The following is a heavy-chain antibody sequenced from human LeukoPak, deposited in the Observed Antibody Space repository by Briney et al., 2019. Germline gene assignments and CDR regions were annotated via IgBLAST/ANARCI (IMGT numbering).Heavy chain of an antibody. CDR2: IIPIFGTA. V-gene: IGHV1-69*13. CDR3: ARSYYDILGAFDY. Sequence: SVKVSCKASGGTFSSYAISWVRQAPGQGLEWMGGIIPIFGTANYAQKFQGRVTITADESTSTAYMELSGLRSEDTAVYYCARSYYDILGAFDYWGQGTLVTVSS. D-gene: IGHD3-9*01. J-gene: IGHJ4*02. CDR1: GGTFSSYA.